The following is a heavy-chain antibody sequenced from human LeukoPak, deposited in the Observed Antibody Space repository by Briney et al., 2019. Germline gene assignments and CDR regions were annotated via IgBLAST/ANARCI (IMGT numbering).Heavy chain of an antibody. CDR3: ATYPRGYSYGDTSQPFDI. CDR2: IYHTGTT. Sequence: SETLSVTCNVPGGSISDTSYYWGWIRQPPGKGLEWIGSIYHTGTTYYIPSLKSRVTISVHTSKNQFSLKLSSVTAADTAVYYCATYPRGYSYGDTSQPFDIWGQGTMVTVSS. D-gene: IGHD5-18*01. CDR1: GGSISDTSYY. J-gene: IGHJ3*02. V-gene: IGHV4-39*01.